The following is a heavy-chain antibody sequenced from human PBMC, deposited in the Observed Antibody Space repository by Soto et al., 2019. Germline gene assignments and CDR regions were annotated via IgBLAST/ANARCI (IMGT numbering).Heavy chain of an antibody. V-gene: IGHV4-59*01. D-gene: IGHD2-15*01. CDR1: GGSISSYY. CDR3: ARGGGSYYMDV. CDR2: IYYSGST. J-gene: IGHJ6*03. Sequence: SETLSLTCTVSGGSISSYYWSWIRQPPGKGLEWIGYIYYSGSTNYNPSLKSRVTISVDTSKNQFSLKLSSVTAADTAVYYCARGGGSYYMDVWGKGIMVTVSS.